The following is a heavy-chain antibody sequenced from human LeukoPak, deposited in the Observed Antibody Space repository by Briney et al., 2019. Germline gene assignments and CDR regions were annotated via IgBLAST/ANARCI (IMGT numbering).Heavy chain of an antibody. J-gene: IGHJ4*02. CDR3: AHYGDYCR. V-gene: IGHV3-30*02. D-gene: IGHD4-17*01. CDR1: GFTFSSYG. CDR2: IRYDGSNK. Sequence: GGSLRLSCASSGFTFSSYGMHWVRQAPGKGLKWVAFIRYDGSNKYYADSVKGRFTISRDNSKNTLYLQMNSLRAEDTAVYYCAHYGDYCRWGQGTLVTVSS.